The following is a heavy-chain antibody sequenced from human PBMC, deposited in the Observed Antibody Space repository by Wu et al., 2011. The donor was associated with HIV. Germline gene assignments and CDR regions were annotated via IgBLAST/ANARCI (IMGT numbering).Heavy chain of an antibody. Sequence: QVQLVQSGAEVKKPGSSMKVSCKVSGGTFSSYSFSWVRQAPGQGLEWMGRIIPFLDTTNYAPKFQGRVTITADESTSTAYMELSSLGSEDTAVYYCAIWSGSQGPYYYYYGMDVWGQGTTVTVSS. J-gene: IGHJ6*02. D-gene: IGHD3-3*01. CDR3: AIWSGSQGPYYYYYGMDV. CDR1: GGTFSSYS. CDR2: IIPFLDTT. V-gene: IGHV1-69*11.